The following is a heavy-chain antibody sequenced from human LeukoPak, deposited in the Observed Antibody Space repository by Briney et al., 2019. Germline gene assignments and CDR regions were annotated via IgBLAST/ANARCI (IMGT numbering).Heavy chain of an antibody. J-gene: IGHJ4*02. V-gene: IGHV3-20*04. CDR2: INWNGGST. CDR3: ARADRGDSSGYSHY. D-gene: IGHD3-22*01. CDR1: GFTFDDYG. Sequence: GGSLRLSCAASGFTFDDYGMSWVRQAPGKGLEWVSGINWNGGSTGYGDSVKGRFTISRDNAKNSLYLQMNSLRAEDTALYYCARADRGDSSGYSHYWGQGTLVTVSS.